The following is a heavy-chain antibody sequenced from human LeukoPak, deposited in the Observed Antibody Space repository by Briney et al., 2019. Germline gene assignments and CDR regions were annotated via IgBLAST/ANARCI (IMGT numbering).Heavy chain of an antibody. Sequence: SQTLSLTCTVSGGSISSGGYYWSWIRQRPGKGLEWIGYIYYSGSTYYNPSLKSRVTISVDTSKNQFSLKLSSVTAADTAVYYCARGKRPGEKYFDYWGQGTLVTVSS. CDR3: ARGKRPGEKYFDY. V-gene: IGHV4-31*03. CDR1: GGSISSGGYY. D-gene: IGHD1-1*01. J-gene: IGHJ4*02. CDR2: IYYSGST.